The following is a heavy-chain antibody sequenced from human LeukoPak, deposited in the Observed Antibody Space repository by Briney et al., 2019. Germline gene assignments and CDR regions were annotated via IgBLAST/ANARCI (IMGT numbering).Heavy chain of an antibody. D-gene: IGHD3-16*01. CDR2: IYSGGST. Sequence: GGSLRLSCAASGFTVSSNYMSWVRQAPGKGLEWVSVIYSGGSTYYADSVKGRFTTSRDNAKNTLYLQMNSLRAEDTAVYYCGRDISGGGADYWGQGTLVTVSS. J-gene: IGHJ4*02. V-gene: IGHV3-53*01. CDR1: GFTVSSNY. CDR3: GRDISGGGADY.